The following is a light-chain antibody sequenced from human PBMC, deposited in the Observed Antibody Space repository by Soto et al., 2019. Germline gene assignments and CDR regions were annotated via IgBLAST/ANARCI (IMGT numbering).Light chain of an antibody. J-gene: IGLJ2*01. Sequence: QSALTQPASVSGSPGQSITISCTGTSSDLGGYNYVSWYQQHPGKAPKVMIYEVSNRPSGVSNRFSGSKSGNTASLTISGLQAEDEAEYYCSSYTSSSTLVFGGGTKLTVL. CDR2: EVS. CDR1: SSDLGGYNY. CDR3: SSYTSSSTLV. V-gene: IGLV2-14*01.